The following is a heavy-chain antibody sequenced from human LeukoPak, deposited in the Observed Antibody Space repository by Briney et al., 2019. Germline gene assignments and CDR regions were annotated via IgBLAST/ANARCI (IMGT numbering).Heavy chain of an antibody. D-gene: IGHD2-21*02. J-gene: IGHJ4*02. CDR3: ARDEVAVTYYFNY. CDR2: FNPRGGST. Sequence: ASVKASFKASGYTFTSHYMHCVRQAPGQGLEWMGLFNPRGGSTSYAQKFQGRVFMTGDTSTGTVYMELSSLMSDDAAVYYCARDEVAVTYYFNYWGQGTLVTVSS. V-gene: IGHV1-46*01. CDR1: GYTFTSHY.